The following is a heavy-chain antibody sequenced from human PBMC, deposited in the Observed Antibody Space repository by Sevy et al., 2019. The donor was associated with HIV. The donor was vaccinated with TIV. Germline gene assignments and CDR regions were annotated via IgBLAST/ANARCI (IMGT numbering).Heavy chain of an antibody. D-gene: IGHD2-8*01. Sequence: SETLSLTCTVSGASISSHYWSWIRQPPGKGLEWIGYIYYSGSTNYNPSLKSRVTMSVDTSKNQFSLKLRSVTAADTAMYYCARALRPCSFDICTYFDYWGQGTLVTVSS. V-gene: IGHV4-59*11. CDR3: ARALRPCSFDICTYFDY. CDR2: IYYSGST. J-gene: IGHJ4*02. CDR1: GASISSHY.